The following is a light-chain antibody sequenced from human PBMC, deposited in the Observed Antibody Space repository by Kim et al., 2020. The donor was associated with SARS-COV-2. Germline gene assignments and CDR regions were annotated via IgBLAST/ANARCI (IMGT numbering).Light chain of an antibody. CDR2: YNS. V-gene: IGLV3-21*04. CDR1: NIATKS. J-gene: IGLJ2*01. CDR3: QVWDTSRDKVI. Sequence: SYELTQPPSVSVAPGKTATVAYGGDNIATKSVHWYKHKPGQAPVLVIYYNSDRPSGIPERFSGSNSGNTATLTINGVEAGDEADYYCQVWDTSRDKVIFG.